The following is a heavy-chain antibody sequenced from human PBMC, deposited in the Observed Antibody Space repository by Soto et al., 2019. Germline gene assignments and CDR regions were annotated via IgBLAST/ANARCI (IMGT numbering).Heavy chain of an antibody. Sequence: QVQLVQSGAEVKKPGSSVKVSCKASGGTFSSYAISWVRQAPGQGLEWMGGIIPIFGTANYAQKFHGRVTITADESTSTAYMELSSLRSEDTAVYYCARAGYGYCSGGSCSWNGFDPWGQGTLVTVSS. CDR2: IIPIFGTA. J-gene: IGHJ5*02. V-gene: IGHV1-69*01. CDR1: GGTFSSYA. D-gene: IGHD2-15*01. CDR3: ARAGYGYCSGGSCSWNGFDP.